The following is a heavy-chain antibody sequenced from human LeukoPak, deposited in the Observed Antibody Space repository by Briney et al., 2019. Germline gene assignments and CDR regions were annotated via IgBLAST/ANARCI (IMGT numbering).Heavy chain of an antibody. CDR1: GCTVSSNY. J-gene: IGHJ6*02. D-gene: IGHD5-24*01. CDR3: ARDLGGRMGLSAV. CDR2: IYSGGST. V-gene: IGHV3-53*01. Sequence: GGTLRLSCAASGCTVSSNYMSWVRQAPGKGLEWVSVIYSGGSTNYADSVKGRFTISRDSSKNTLYLQMNSLRAEDTAVYYCARDLGGRMGLSAVWGQGTTVTVSS.